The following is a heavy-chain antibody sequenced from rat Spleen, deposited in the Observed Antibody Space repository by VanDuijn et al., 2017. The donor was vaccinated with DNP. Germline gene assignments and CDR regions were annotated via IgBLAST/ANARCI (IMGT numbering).Heavy chain of an antibody. Sequence: EVQLVESGGGLEQPGNSLKVSCAASGFIFSDYAMAWVRQAPGKGLEWIAEINKDSSSINYIPSLKDKFTVSRDNGQNTLYLQMTKLVSEDTVIYFCGRVAYPGGAMDAWGQGISVTVSS. CDR2: INKDSSSI. V-gene: IGHV4-2*01. CDR1: GFIFSDYA. D-gene: IGHD1-4*01. J-gene: IGHJ4*01. CDR3: GRVAYPGGAMDA.